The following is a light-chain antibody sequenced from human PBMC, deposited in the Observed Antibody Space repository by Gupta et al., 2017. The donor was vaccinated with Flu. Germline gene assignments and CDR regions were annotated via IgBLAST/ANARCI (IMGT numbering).Light chain of an antibody. J-gene: IGLJ2*01. CDR3: CSYAGPSTFVV. V-gene: IGLV2-11*01. CDR2: DVN. CDR1: SSDVGGYNS. Sequence: SGSPGQSVTISCTGTSSDVGGYNSVSWYQQHPGEAPKLMMYDVNKRPLGVPDRFSGSKSGNTASLTISGLQAEDEADYHCCSYAGPSTFVV.